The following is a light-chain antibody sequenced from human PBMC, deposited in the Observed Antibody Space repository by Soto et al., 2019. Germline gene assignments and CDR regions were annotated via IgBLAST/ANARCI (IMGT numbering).Light chain of an antibody. J-gene: IGKJ1*01. CDR1: QSISSW. Sequence: DIQMTQSPSTLSASVGDRVTITCRASQSISSWLVWYQQKPGKAPKLLIYKASSLESVVPSRFSGSGSGTEFTLTISSLQPDDFATYYCQQYNSSPWTFGQGTKVEIK. CDR3: QQYNSSPWT. V-gene: IGKV1-5*03. CDR2: KAS.